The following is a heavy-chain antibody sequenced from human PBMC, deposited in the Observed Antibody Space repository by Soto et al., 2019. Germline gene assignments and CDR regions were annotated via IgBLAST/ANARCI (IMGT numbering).Heavy chain of an antibody. CDR2: IIGGDGDT. Sequence: PGGSLRLSCAASGFTFSSYAMSWVRQAPGKGLEWVSSIIGGDGDTYYADSVKGRFTITRDNSKNTLYLHMNGLRAEDTAIYYYAKDKEPDGVWDIDYWGHGTLVTVSS. D-gene: IGHD4-17*01. V-gene: IGHV3-23*01. CDR3: AKDKEPDGVWDIDY. CDR1: GFTFSSYA. J-gene: IGHJ4*01.